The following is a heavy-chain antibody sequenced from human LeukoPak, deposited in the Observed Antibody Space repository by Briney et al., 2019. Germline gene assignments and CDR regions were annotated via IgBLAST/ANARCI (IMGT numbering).Heavy chain of an antibody. D-gene: IGHD3-22*01. V-gene: IGHV1-2*02. Sequence: ASVKVSCKASGYTFTIHWVRQAPGQGLEWMGWINPNSGGTNYAQKFQGRVTMTRDTSISTAYMELSRLRSDDTAVYYCAREITMIGRYFDYWGQGTLVTVSS. CDR3: AREITMIGRYFDY. CDR1: GYTFT. J-gene: IGHJ4*02. CDR2: INPNSGGT.